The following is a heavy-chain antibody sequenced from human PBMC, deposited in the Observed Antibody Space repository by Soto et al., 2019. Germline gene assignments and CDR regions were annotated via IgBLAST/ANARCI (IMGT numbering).Heavy chain of an antibody. D-gene: IGHD6-13*01. CDR2: IYFSGST. CDR3: ARSVATPGTNIDF. Sequence: SETLSLTCSVSGGSMNGYYWSWIRQTPGQGLEWLGFIYFSGSTRYNPSLMSRLTISLDKSKRQFSMSLSSVTAADTAVYYCARSVATPGTNIDFWGQGTLVTVSS. CDR1: GGSMNGYY. J-gene: IGHJ4*02. V-gene: IGHV4-4*09.